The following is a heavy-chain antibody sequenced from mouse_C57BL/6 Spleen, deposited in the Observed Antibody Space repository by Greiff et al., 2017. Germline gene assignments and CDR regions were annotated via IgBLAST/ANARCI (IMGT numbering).Heavy chain of an antibody. D-gene: IGHD2-3*01. Sequence: VKLVESGPGLVAPSQSLSITCTVSGFSLTSYALSWVRQPPGKGLEWLGVIWTGGGTNYNSALKSRLSISKDNSKSQVFLKMNSLQTDDTARYYGARNWDDGYSYAMDYWGQGTSVTVSS. J-gene: IGHJ4*01. V-gene: IGHV2-9-1*01. CDR1: GFSLTSYA. CDR3: ARNWDDGYSYAMDY. CDR2: IWTGGGT.